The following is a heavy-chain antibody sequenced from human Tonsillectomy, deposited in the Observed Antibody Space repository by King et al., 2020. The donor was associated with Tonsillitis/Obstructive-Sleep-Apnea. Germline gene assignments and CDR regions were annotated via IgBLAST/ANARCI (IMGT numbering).Heavy chain of an antibody. CDR1: GGSISGSSYY. J-gene: IGHJ4*02. CDR2: IYYSGST. Sequence: LQLQESGPGLVKPSETLSLTCTVSGGSISGSSYYWGWIRQPPGKGLEWVGSIYYSGSTYYNPSLKSRVTISVDTSKNQFSLKLSSVTAADTAVYYCARHTGGSYSYYFDYWGQGTLVTVSS. D-gene: IGHD1-26*01. CDR3: ARHTGGSYSYYFDY. V-gene: IGHV4-39*01.